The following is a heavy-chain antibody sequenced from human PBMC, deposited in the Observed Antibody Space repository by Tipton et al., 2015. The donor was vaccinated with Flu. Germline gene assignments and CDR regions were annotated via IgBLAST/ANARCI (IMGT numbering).Heavy chain of an antibody. J-gene: IGHJ4*02. CDR1: GGSFSGYY. CDR3: ARRGYDFWSGHSPYYFDY. Sequence: TLSLTCAVYGGSFSGYYWSWIRQPPGKGLEWIGEINHSGSTNYNPSLKSRVTISVDTSKNQFSLKLSSVTAADTAVYYCARRGYDFWSGHSPYYFDYWGQGTLVTVSS. D-gene: IGHD3-3*01. V-gene: IGHV4-34*01. CDR2: INHSGST.